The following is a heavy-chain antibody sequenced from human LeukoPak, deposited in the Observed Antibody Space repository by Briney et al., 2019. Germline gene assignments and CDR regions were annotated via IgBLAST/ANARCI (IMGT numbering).Heavy chain of an antibody. CDR1: GFTFSNAW. J-gene: IGHJ4*02. CDR2: IKSKTDGGTT. V-gene: IGHV3-15*01. CDR3: TTVARARLQLWHVFYYMDV. D-gene: IGHD5-18*01. Sequence: GGSLRLSCAASGFTFSNAWMSWVRQAPGKGLEWVGRIKSKTDGGTTDYAAPVKGRFTISRDDSKNTLYLQMNSLKTEDTAVYYCTTVARARLQLWHVFYYMDVWGQGTLVTVSS.